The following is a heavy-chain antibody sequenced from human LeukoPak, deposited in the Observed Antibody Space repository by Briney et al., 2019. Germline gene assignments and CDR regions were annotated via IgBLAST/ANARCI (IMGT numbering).Heavy chain of an antibody. V-gene: IGHV3-73*01. CDR1: GFIFSGSA. CDR3: TRLEGGSGYD. CDR2: IRSKADSYAT. J-gene: IGHJ4*02. D-gene: IGHD3-22*01. Sequence: GGSLRLSCAASGFIFSGSAMHWVRPASGKGLEWVGRIRSKADSYATAYAASVKGRFTISRDDSKNTAYLQMNSLKTEDTAVYYCTRLEGGSGYDWGQGTLVTVSS.